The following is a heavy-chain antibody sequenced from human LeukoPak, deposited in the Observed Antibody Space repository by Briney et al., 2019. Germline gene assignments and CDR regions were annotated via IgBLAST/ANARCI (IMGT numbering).Heavy chain of an antibody. CDR3: ASMADAAYYFDY. CDR1: GGSISSGGYS. Sequence: SQTLSLTCAVSGGSISSGGYSWSWIRQPPGKGLEWIGYIYHSGRTYYNPSLKSRVTISVDRSKNQFSLKLSSVTAADTAVYYCASMADAAYYFDYWGQGTLVTVSS. CDR2: IYHSGRT. D-gene: IGHD5-18*01. J-gene: IGHJ4*02. V-gene: IGHV4-30-2*01.